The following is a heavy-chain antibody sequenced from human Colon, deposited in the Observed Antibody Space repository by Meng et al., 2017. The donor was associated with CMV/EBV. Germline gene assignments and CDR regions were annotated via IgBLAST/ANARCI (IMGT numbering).Heavy chain of an antibody. CDR3: ARDLLGDNDYVFDQ. V-gene: IGHV3-74*01. D-gene: IGHD4/OR15-4a*01. J-gene: IGHJ4*02. CDR1: GFTFSGYG. Sequence: GESLKISCSGSGFTFSGYGMHWVRQSPEKGLMWVARISHEGSRTIYADSVKGRFTVSRDNARNALYLQMNSLRNDDTAVYYCARDLLGDNDYVFDQWGQGMMVTVSS. CDR2: ISHEGSRT.